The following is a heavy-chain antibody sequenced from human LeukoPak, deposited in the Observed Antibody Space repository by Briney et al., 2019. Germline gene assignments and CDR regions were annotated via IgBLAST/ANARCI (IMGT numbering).Heavy chain of an antibody. V-gene: IGHV4-59*01. Sequence: PSETLSLTCAVYGGSFSGYYWSWIRQPPGKVLEWIGYIYYSGSTNYNPSLKSRVAMSVDTSKNQFSLKLTSVTAADTAVYYCARYDFNKYFDYWGQGILVTVSS. CDR1: GGSFSGYY. CDR3: ARYDFNKYFDY. CDR2: IYYSGST. D-gene: IGHD3-3*01. J-gene: IGHJ4*02.